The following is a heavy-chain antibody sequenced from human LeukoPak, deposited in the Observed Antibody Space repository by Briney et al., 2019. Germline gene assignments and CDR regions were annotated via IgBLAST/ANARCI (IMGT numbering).Heavy chain of an antibody. Sequence: GGSLRLSCAASGFTFDDYAMHWVRQAPGKGLEWVSGISWNSGSIGYADSVKGRFTISRDNAKNSLYLQMNSLRAEDTALYYCAKDMGVVPAATVDHWGQGTLVTVSS. D-gene: IGHD2-2*01. CDR2: ISWNSGSI. CDR3: AKDMGVVPAATVDH. V-gene: IGHV3-9*01. J-gene: IGHJ4*02. CDR1: GFTFDDYA.